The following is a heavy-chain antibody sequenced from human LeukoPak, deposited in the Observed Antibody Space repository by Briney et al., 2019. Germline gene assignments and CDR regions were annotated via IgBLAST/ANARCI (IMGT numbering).Heavy chain of an antibody. Sequence: SVKVSCKASGGTFSSYAISWVRQAPGQGLEWMGRIIPIFGTANYAQKFQGRVTITTDESTSTAYMELSSLRSEDTAVYYCARDPPGYYYYMDVWGEGTTVTVSS. V-gene: IGHV1-69*05. CDR3: ARDPPGYYYYMDV. CDR1: GGTFSSYA. CDR2: IIPIFGTA. J-gene: IGHJ6*03.